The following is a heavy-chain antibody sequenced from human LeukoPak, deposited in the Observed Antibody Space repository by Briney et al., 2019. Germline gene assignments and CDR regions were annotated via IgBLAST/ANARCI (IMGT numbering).Heavy chain of an antibody. CDR2: FNPEDVET. J-gene: IGHJ4*02. V-gene: IGHV1-24*01. D-gene: IGHD4-17*01. Sequence: GASVKVSCKVSGYTLTEISMHWVRQAPGQGREWMGGFNPEDVETIYARSLQGRLTVTEDTSTDTAYMELSSLRAGDTAMYYCATEIVGYGDVHYFDSWGQGTLVTVSS. CDR3: ATEIVGYGDVHYFDS. CDR1: GYTLTEIS.